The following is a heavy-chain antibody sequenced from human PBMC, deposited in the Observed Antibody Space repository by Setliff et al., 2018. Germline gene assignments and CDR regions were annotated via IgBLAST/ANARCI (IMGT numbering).Heavy chain of an antibody. CDR1: GFTFSSSW. V-gene: IGHV3-7*03. J-gene: IGHJ4*02. CDR3: ARGLGKGTVDY. Sequence: GESLKISCAASGFTFSSSWTIWVRQVPGKGLDWVANMNQDSTNKYHVDSVKGRFTISRDNAKNSLFLQMDSLRVEDTAVYYCARGLGKGTVDYWGQGTLVTVSS. CDR2: MNQDSTNK. D-gene: IGHD3-16*01.